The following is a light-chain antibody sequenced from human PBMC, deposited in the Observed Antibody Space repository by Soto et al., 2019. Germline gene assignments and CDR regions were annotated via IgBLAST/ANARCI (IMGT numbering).Light chain of an antibody. CDR1: SSNIGANYD. V-gene: IGLV1-40*01. CDR3: CSYAGSYTLV. CDR2: GNT. J-gene: IGLJ1*01. Sequence: SVLTQPPSVSGAPGQRVTISCTGSSSNIGANYDVHWYQHRPGTAPKLLIFGNTNRPSGVPDRFSGSKSGTSASLAITGLQAEDEGDYYCCSYAGSYTLVFGTGTKVTVL.